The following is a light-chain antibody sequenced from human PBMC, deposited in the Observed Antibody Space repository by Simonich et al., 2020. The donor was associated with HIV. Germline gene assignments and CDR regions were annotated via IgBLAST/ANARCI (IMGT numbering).Light chain of an antibody. CDR2: WAS. Sequence: DIVMTQSPDSLAVSLGERATINCKSSQSVLSSSNNKNFLTWDQQKPGQPPKLLIYWASTRESGVPDRFSGSGSGTDFTLTISSLQAEDVAVYYCQQYYSTPLTFGPGTKVKI. J-gene: IGKJ3*01. CDR1: QSVLSSSNNKNF. V-gene: IGKV4-1*01. CDR3: QQYYSTPLT.